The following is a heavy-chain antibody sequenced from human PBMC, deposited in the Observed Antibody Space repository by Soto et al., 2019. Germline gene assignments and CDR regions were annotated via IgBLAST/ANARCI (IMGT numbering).Heavy chain of an antibody. Sequence: ASVKVSCKASGYTFTSYDINWVRQATGQGLEWMGWMNPNSGNTGYAQKFQGRVTMTRDTSISTAYMELSSLRSEDTAVYYCASPARNYDFWSGYSFDIWGQGTMVTVSS. CDR3: ASPARNYDFWSGYSFDI. CDR1: GYTFTSYD. V-gene: IGHV1-8*01. D-gene: IGHD3-3*01. J-gene: IGHJ3*02. CDR2: MNPNSGNT.